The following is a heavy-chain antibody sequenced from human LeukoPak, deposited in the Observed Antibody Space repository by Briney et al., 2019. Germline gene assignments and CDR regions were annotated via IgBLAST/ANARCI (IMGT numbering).Heavy chain of an antibody. J-gene: IGHJ4*02. Sequence: PSETLSLTCTVSGASISSYYWSWIRQPAGKGLEWIGRIYSSGSTNYNPSLKSRVTMSVDTSKNQFSLKLSPVTAADTAVYYCARGYDYVWRSYRSGYFDYWGQGTPVTVSS. V-gene: IGHV4-4*07. D-gene: IGHD3-16*02. CDR2: IYSSGST. CDR1: GASISSYY. CDR3: ARGYDYVWRSYRSGYFDY.